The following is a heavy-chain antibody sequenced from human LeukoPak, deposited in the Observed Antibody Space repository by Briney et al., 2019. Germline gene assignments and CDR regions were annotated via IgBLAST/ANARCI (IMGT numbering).Heavy chain of an antibody. CDR1: GGSISSYY. CDR3: ARHTLVGARNAFDI. V-gene: IGHV4-59*08. D-gene: IGHD1-26*01. CDR2: MYYSGNT. Sequence: KASETLSITCNVSGGSISSYYWSWIRQPPGKGLEWIGYMYYSGNTNYNPSLKSRVTTSVDSSKNQFSLKLSSVTAADTAVYYCARHTLVGARNAFDIWGQGTMVTVSS. J-gene: IGHJ3*02.